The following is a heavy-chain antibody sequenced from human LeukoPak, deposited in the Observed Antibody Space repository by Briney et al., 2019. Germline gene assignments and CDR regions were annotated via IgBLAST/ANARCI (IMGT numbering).Heavy chain of an antibody. D-gene: IGHD2-21*02. V-gene: IGHV3-21*01. CDR3: ARDRVVVVTALDY. CDR1: GLTFGSYS. J-gene: IGHJ4*02. CDR2: ISSSSIYI. Sequence: NPGGSLRLACAASGLTFGSYSTNWDRQAPGKGLEWVSSISSSSIYIYYADSVKGGFTISRDNAKNSLYLQMNSLRAENTAVYYCARDRVVVVTALDYWGQGTLVTVSS.